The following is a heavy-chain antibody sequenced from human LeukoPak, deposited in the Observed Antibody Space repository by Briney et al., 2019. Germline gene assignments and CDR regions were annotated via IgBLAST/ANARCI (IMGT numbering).Heavy chain of an antibody. J-gene: IGHJ4*02. CDR1: GGSFSGYY. D-gene: IGHD4-17*01. V-gene: IGHV4-59*01. CDR3: ARATPYGDYAYDY. CDR2: IYYSGST. Sequence: SETLSLTCAVYGGSFSGYYWSWIRQPPGKGLEWIRYIYYSGSTNYNPSLKSRVTISVDTSKNQFSLKLSSVTAADTAVYYCARATPYGDYAYDYWGQGTLVTVSS.